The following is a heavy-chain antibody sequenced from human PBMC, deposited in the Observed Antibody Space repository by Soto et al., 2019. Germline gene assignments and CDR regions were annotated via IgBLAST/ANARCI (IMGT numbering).Heavy chain of an antibody. J-gene: IGHJ1*01. Sequence: EVQLVESGGGLVQPGGSLRLSCAASGFTVSSNYMSWVRQAPGKGLEWVSVIYSGGSTYYADSVKGRFTISRDNSKNTLYLQMNSLSAEDTAVYYCARARWLRGYFQHWGQGTLVTVSS. CDR3: ARARWLRGYFQH. CDR1: GFTVSSNY. V-gene: IGHV3-66*01. CDR2: IYSGGST. D-gene: IGHD5-12*01.